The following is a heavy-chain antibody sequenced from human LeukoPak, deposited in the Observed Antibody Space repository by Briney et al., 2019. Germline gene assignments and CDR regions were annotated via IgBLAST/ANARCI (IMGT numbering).Heavy chain of an antibody. J-gene: IGHJ4*02. Sequence: SETLSLTCTVSGGSISSYYWSWIRQPPGKGLEWVGEINHSGSTNYNPSLKSRVTISVDTSKNQFSLKLSSVTAADTAVYYCARGRGYSSVWGQGTLVTVSS. CDR3: ARGRGYSSV. CDR1: GGSISSYY. CDR2: INHSGST. D-gene: IGHD6-25*01. V-gene: IGHV4-34*01.